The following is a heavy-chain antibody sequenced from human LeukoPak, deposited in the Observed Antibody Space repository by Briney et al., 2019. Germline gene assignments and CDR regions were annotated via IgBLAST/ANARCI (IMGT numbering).Heavy chain of an antibody. CDR1: GGSISTYH. D-gene: IGHD5-24*01. CDR2: IYYSGST. J-gene: IGHJ4*02. Sequence: SETLSLTCTVSGGSISTYHWSWIRQPPGKGLEWIGNIYYSGSTNYNPSLKSRVTISVDTSKNQFSLKLSSVTAADTAVYYCARGLRSRDGYNYDYFDYWGQGTLVTVSS. V-gene: IGHV4-59*01. CDR3: ARGLRSRDGYNYDYFDY.